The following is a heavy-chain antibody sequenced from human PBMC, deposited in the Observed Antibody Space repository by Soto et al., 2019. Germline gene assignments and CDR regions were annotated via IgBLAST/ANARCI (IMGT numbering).Heavy chain of an antibody. CDR2: IYPGDSDT. CDR1: GYSFTTYW. J-gene: IGHJ3*02. V-gene: IGHV5-51*01. Sequence: PGESLKISCKASGYSFTTYWIGWVWQMPGKGLEWVGIIYPGDSDTRYSPSFQGQVTISADKSISTAYLQWRSLKASDTAMYYCARRGAVVPGDAFDIWGQGTMVTVSS. CDR3: ARRGAVVPGDAFDI. D-gene: IGHD3-22*01.